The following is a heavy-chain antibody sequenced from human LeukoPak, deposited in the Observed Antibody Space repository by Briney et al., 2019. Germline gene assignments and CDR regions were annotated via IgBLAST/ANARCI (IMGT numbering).Heavy chain of an antibody. V-gene: IGHV3-30-3*01. CDR1: GFTFSSYA. D-gene: IGHD3-22*01. J-gene: IGHJ4*02. CDR2: ISYDGSNK. Sequence: GGSLRLSCAASGFTFSSYAMHWVRQAPGKGLEWVAVISYDGSNKYYADSVKGRFTISRDNSKNTLYLQMNSLRAEDTAVYYCARDRGTNYDSRGYFDYWGQGTLVTVSS. CDR3: ARDRGTNYDSRGYFDY.